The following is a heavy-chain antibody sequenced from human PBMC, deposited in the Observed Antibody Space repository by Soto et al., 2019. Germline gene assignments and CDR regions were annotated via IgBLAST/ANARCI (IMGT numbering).Heavy chain of an antibody. CDR2: IYYSGST. V-gene: IGHV4-39*01. Sequence: SETLSLTCTVSGGSISSSSYYWGWIRQPPGKGLEWIGSIYYSGSTYYNPSLKSRVTISVDTSKNQFSLKLSSVTAADTAVYYCARLNSGSDYYYYYYMDVWGKGTTVTVSS. CDR1: GGSISSSSYY. J-gene: IGHJ6*03. D-gene: IGHD3-10*01. CDR3: ARLNSGSDYYYYYYMDV.